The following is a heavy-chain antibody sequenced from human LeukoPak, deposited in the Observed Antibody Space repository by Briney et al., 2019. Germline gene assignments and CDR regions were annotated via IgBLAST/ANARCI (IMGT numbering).Heavy chain of an antibody. CDR1: GGSISSSNYY. D-gene: IGHD7-27*01. Sequence: SETLPLTCSVSGGSISSSNYYWGWIRQPPGKGLEWIGSICYSESTYYNPSLKSRVTISVDTSKNQFSLKLSSVTAADTAVYYCARTTGDQAFDIWGQGTMVTVSS. CDR3: ARTTGDQAFDI. J-gene: IGHJ3*02. CDR2: ICYSEST. V-gene: IGHV4-39*01.